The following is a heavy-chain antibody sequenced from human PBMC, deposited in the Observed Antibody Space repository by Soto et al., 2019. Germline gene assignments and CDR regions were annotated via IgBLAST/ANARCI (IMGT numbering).Heavy chain of an antibody. V-gene: IGHV4-59*01. CDR1: GGSISSYY. CDR2: IYYSGST. D-gene: IGHD2-15*01. Sequence: SETLSLTCTVSGGSISSYYWSWIPQPPGKGLEWIGYIYYSGSTNYNPSLKSRVTISVDTSKNQFSLKLSSVTAADTAVYYCARVLRYCSGGSCYTVDPWGQGTLVTVSS. CDR3: ARVLRYCSGGSCYTVDP. J-gene: IGHJ5*02.